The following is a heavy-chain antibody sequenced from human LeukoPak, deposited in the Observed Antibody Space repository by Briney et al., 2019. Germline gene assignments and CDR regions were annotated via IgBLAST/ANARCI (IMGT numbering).Heavy chain of an antibody. V-gene: IGHV3-23*01. CDR3: AKWGDYDILTGYYDSDY. Sequence: GRSLRLSCAAAGFTFSNHAMRSVRQAPGKGLEWVSAIVVSGSNTYYADSVNGRFTISRDNHKNTLYLQMNSLRAEDTAVYYCAKWGDYDILTGYYDSDYWRQGTLVTVSS. D-gene: IGHD3-9*01. CDR1: GFTFSNHA. CDR2: IVVSGSNT. J-gene: IGHJ4*02.